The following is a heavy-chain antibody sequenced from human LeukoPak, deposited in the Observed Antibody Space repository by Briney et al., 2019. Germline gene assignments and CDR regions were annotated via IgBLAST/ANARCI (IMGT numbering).Heavy chain of an antibody. CDR2: MNPNSGNT. CDR3: ARDRLIAAAGTGNFGP. J-gene: IGHJ5*02. Sequence: GASVKVSCKASGYTFTSYDINWVRQATGQGLEWMGWMNPNSGNTGYAQKFQGRVTMTRNTSISTAYMELSSLRSEDTAVYYCARDRLIAAAGTGNFGPWGQGTLVTVSS. V-gene: IGHV1-8*01. D-gene: IGHD6-13*01. CDR1: GYTFTSYD.